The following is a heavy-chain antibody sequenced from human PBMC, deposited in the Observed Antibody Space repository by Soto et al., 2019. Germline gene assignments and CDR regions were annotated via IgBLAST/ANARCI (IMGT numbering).Heavy chain of an antibody. CDR2: ISWNGGST. CDR1: GFSXRDYG. V-gene: IGHV3-20*04. J-gene: IGHJ4*02. Sequence: GGSLRLSCVVSGFSXRDYGMAWVRQVPGKGLEWVSGISWNGGSTGYANSVRGRFTISRDNAKNSLYLQMNSLRAEDTAVYYCAKLGSSRWSPHYYFESWGQGTLVTVSS. D-gene: IGHD3-10*01. CDR3: AKLGSSRWSPHYYFES.